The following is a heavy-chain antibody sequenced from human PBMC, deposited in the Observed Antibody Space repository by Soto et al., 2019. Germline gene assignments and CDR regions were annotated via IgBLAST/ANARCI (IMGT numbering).Heavy chain of an antibody. V-gene: IGHV1-3*01. D-gene: IGHD3-22*01. CDR1: GYNFTTYA. CDR3: ARVGYFASDGFPRHYDY. CDR2: INGGNDKT. Sequence: ASVKVSCKASGYNFTTYAIYWVRQAPRQRLEWLGWINGGNDKTGYSQRFQGRLTITKKTSATTAFMELSNLRSEDTAVYYCARVGYFASDGFPRHYDYWGQGTLVTVSS. J-gene: IGHJ4*02.